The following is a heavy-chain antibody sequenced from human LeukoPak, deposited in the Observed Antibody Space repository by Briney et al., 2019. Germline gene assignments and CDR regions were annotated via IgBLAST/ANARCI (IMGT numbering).Heavy chain of an antibody. CDR1: GGSISSYY. J-gene: IGHJ4*02. CDR2: IYYSGST. Sequence: PSETLSLTCTVSGGSISSYYWSWIRQPPGKGLEWIGYIYYSGSTNYNPSLKSRVTISVDTSKNQFSLKLSSVTAADTAVYYCARLWFGELSYFDYWRQGTLVTVSS. CDR3: ARLWFGELSYFDY. V-gene: IGHV4-59*08. D-gene: IGHD3-10*01.